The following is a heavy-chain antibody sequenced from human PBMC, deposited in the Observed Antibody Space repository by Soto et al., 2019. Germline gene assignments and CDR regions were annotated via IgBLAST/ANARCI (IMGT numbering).Heavy chain of an antibody. CDR3: GRDPVDGYAFFDY. D-gene: IGHD5-12*01. J-gene: IGHJ4*02. Sequence: PSETLSLTCAVYGGSFSGYYWTWIRQPPGTGLEWIGEINHSGSTNYNPSLKSRVTISVDTSKNQFSLKVTSVTAADTAVYWCGRDPVDGYAFFDYWGQGALVTVSS. V-gene: IGHV4-34*01. CDR2: INHSGST. CDR1: GGSFSGYY.